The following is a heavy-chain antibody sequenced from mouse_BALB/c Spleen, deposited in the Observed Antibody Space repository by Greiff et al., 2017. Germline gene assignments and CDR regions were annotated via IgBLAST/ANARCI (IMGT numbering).Heavy chain of an antibody. CDR1: GFAFSSYD. Sequence: EVQVVESGGGLVKPGGSLKLSCAASGFAFSSYDMSWVRQTPEKRLEWVAYISSGGGSTYYPDTVKGRFTISRDNAKNTLYLQMSSLKSEDTAMYYCARLDGYYGYAMDYWGQGTSVTVSS. CDR2: ISSGGGST. J-gene: IGHJ4*01. D-gene: IGHD2-3*01. V-gene: IGHV5-12-1*01. CDR3: ARLDGYYGYAMDY.